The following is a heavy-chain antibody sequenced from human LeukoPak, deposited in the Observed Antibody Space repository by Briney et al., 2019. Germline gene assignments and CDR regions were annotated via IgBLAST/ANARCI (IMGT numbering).Heavy chain of an antibody. J-gene: IGHJ3*02. CDR2: IIPIFGIA. D-gene: IGHD2-15*01. CDR3: ARGDSGAPEDAFDI. Sequence: GASVKVSCKTSGGTFRSYAISWVRQAPGQGLEWMGRIIPIFGIANYAQKFQGRVTITADKSTSTAYMELSSLRSEDTAVYYCARGDSGAPEDAFDIWGQGTMVTVSS. CDR1: GGTFRSYA. V-gene: IGHV1-69*04.